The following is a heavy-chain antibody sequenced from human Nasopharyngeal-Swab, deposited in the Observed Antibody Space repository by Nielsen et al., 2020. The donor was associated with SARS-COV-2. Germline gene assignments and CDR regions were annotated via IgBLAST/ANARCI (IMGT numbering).Heavy chain of an antibody. V-gene: IGHV3-30*03. J-gene: IGHJ4*02. CDR3: ARGKYYRTWSPEFDY. Sequence: GESLKISCAASGFTFSSFGMHWVRQAPGKGLEWVAFIAHDASNEYYGDSVKGRFSISRDSSKNTLYLQMNSLRAEDTAVYYCARGKYYRTWSPEFDYWGQGTLVTVSS. D-gene: IGHD2/OR15-2a*01. CDR1: GFTFSSFG. CDR2: IAHDASNE.